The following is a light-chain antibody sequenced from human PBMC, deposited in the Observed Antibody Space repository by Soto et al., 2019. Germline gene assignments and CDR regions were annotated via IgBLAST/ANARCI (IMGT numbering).Light chain of an antibody. CDR1: QSVSSN. V-gene: IGKV3-15*01. Sequence: EIVMTQSPATLSVSPGERATLSCRASQSVSSNLAWYQQKPGQAHRLLIYGASTRATGIPARFSCSGSGTEFTLTISSLQSEDFAVYYCQQYNNWPFTFGPGTKVDIK. CDR3: QQYNNWPFT. J-gene: IGKJ3*01. CDR2: GAS.